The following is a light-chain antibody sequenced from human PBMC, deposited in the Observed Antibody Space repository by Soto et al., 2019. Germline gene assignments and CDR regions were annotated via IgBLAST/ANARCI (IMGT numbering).Light chain of an antibody. CDR3: HQYKVWHLT. CDR1: QSVGSN. V-gene: IGKV3-15*01. Sequence: EIVMTQSPATLSVSPGERATLSCRASQSVGSNLAWYQQKPGQAPGLLIYGASTRATGIPARFSGSESGTEFTLTISSLQSEDFAIYYWHQYKVWHLTFGQGTKLEIK. J-gene: IGKJ2*01. CDR2: GAS.